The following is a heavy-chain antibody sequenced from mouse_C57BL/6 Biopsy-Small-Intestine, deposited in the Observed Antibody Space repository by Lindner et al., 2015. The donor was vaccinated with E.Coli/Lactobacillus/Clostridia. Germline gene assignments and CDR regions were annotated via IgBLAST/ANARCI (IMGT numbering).Heavy chain of an antibody. Sequence: VQLQESGPVLVAPSQSLSITCTVSGFSLTSYGVHWVRQPPGKGLEWLGVIWAGGSTDYNSALMSRLSISKDNSRSQVFLKMNSLQTDDTAMYYCAKLSGTEYAMDYWGQGTSVTVSS. CDR3: AKLSGTEYAMDY. V-gene: IGHV2-9*01. CDR2: IWAGGST. CDR1: GFSLTSYG. D-gene: IGHD4-1*01. J-gene: IGHJ4*01.